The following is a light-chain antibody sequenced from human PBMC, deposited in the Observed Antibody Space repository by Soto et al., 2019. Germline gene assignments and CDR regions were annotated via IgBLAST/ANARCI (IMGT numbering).Light chain of an antibody. Sequence: DIQMTQSPSTLSGSVGDRVTITCRASQTISSWLAWYQQKPGKAHKLLIYKASTLKSGVPSRFSGSGSGTEFTLTISSLQSDDFATYYCQHYNSYSEAFGQGTKVDI. V-gene: IGKV1-5*03. CDR3: QHYNSYSEA. CDR1: QTISSW. J-gene: IGKJ1*01. CDR2: KAS.